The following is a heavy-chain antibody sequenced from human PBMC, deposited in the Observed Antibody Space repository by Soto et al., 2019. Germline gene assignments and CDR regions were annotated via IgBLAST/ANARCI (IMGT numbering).Heavy chain of an antibody. V-gene: IGHV3-30-3*01. CDR2: ISYDGSNK. Sequence: QVQLVESGGGVVQPGRSLRLSCAASGFTFSSYAMHWVRQAPGKGLEWVAVISYDGSNKYYADSVKGRFTIARDNSKNTLYLQMNSLRAEGTAVYYCARSYYYDSSGYYYWGQGTLVTVSS. D-gene: IGHD3-22*01. CDR3: ARSYYYDSSGYYY. CDR1: GFTFSSYA. J-gene: IGHJ4*02.